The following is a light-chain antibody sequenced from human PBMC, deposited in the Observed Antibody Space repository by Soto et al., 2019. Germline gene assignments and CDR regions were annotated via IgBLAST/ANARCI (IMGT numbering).Light chain of an antibody. Sequence: QSVLTQPPSVSGAPGQRVTISCTGSSSNIGAGYDVHWYQQLPGTAPKLLIYDNTNRPSGVPDRFSGSKSGTSASLAITGLQAEDEADYYCQSYDRSLSGSRVFGTGTKVTVI. CDR2: DNT. J-gene: IGLJ1*01. V-gene: IGLV1-40*01. CDR3: QSYDRSLSGSRV. CDR1: SSNIGAGYD.